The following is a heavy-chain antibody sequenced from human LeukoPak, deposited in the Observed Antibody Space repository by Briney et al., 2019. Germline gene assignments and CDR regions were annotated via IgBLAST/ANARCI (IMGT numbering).Heavy chain of an antibody. Sequence: SETLSLTCTVSGGSISSGSYYWSWIRQPAGKGLEWIGRIYTSGSTNYNPSLKSRVTISVDTSKNQFSLKLSSVTAADTAVYYSARVPVVAAITVWGPGTLVTVSS. D-gene: IGHD2-15*01. CDR3: ARVPVVAAITV. J-gene: IGHJ4*02. CDR1: GGSISSGSYY. V-gene: IGHV4-61*02. CDR2: IYTSGST.